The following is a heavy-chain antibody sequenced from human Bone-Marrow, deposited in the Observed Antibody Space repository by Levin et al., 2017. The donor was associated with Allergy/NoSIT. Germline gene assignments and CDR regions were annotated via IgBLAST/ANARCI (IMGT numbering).Heavy chain of an antibody. D-gene: IGHD5-18*01. CDR2: AFHTGSGSA. V-gene: IGHV4-4*02. J-gene: IGHJ3*02. Sequence: SETLSLTCAVSGDSITTNNWWTWVRQPPGKGLEWIGEAFHTGSGSANYNPSLKSRVTISVDTSKNQFSLNLNSVTAADTAVYYCARARRWIQSDALDIWGQGTMVIVSS. CDR3: ARARRWIQSDALDI. CDR1: GDSITTNNW.